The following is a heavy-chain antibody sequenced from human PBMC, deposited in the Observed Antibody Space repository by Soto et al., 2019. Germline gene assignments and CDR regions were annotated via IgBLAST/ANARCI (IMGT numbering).Heavy chain of an antibody. CDR2: ISSSSSYI. J-gene: IGHJ4*02. Sequence: GGSLRLSCAASGFTFISYSMNWVLQAPWKGLEWVSSISSSSSYIYYADSVKGRFTISRDNAKNSLYLQMNSLRAEDTAVYYCARAMTTVNKWGYYYLSYCGQGTLVPVSS. CDR1: GFTFISYS. CDR3: ARAMTTVNKWGYYYLSY. V-gene: IGHV3-21*01. D-gene: IGHD4-17*01.